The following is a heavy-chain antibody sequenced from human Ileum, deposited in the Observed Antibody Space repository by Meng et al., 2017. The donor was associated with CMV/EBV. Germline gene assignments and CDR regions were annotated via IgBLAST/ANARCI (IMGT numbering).Heavy chain of an antibody. Sequence: VHRQASGPGLVKPSETLSLPCTVSGDSIKHYYWTWLRQPAGKGLEWIGRIHNSGSTDDNPSLKSRVTMSIDTSKNQLSLKLHSVTAADTAVYYCATGGGDFDHWGQGILVTVSS. J-gene: IGHJ4*02. CDR3: ATGGGDFDH. D-gene: IGHD3-10*01. CDR1: GDSIKHYY. CDR2: IHNSGST. V-gene: IGHV4-4*07.